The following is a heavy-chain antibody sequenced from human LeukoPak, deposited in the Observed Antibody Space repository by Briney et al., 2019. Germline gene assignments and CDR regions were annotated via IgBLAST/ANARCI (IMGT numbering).Heavy chain of an antibody. CDR1: GGSVSSISAA. Sequence: SQTLSLTCAISGGSVSSISAAWNWIRQSPSRGLEWLGRTYYRSKWYNDYAVSVKSRITINPDTSKNQFSLQLNSVTPEDTAVYYCARDHYGSGSSTYYFDYWGQGTLVTVSS. CDR2: TYYRSKWYN. J-gene: IGHJ4*02. D-gene: IGHD3-10*01. CDR3: ARDHYGSGSSTYYFDY. V-gene: IGHV6-1*01.